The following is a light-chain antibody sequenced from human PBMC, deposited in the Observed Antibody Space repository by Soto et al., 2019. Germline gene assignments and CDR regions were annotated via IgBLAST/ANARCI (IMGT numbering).Light chain of an antibody. J-gene: IGKJ1*01. CDR3: QQYGSSPRT. V-gene: IGKV3-20*01. CDR1: QSVSSNF. Sequence: EIVMTQSPATLSVSPGERATLSCRASQSVSSNFLAWYQQKPGRAPRLLIYGASNRATGIPDRFSGSGSGTDFTLTISRLEPEDFAVYYCQQYGSSPRTFGQGTKVDIK. CDR2: GAS.